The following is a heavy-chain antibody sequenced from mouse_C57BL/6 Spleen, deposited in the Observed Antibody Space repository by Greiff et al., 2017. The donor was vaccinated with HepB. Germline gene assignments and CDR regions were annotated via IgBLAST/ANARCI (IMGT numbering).Heavy chain of an antibody. Sequence: VQLQQSGAELVKPGASVKISCKASGYAFSSYWMNWVKQRPGKGLEWIGQIYPGDGDTNYNGKFKGKATLTADKSSSTAYMQLSSLTSEDSAVYFWARSSSLYYSNGYFDVWGTGTTVTVSS. CDR2: IYPGDGDT. CDR1: GYAFSSYW. J-gene: IGHJ1*03. D-gene: IGHD2-5*01. V-gene: IGHV1-80*01. CDR3: ARSSSLYYSNGYFDV.